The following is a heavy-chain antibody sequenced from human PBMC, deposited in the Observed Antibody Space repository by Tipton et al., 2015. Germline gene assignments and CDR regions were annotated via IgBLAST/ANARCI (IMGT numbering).Heavy chain of an antibody. CDR2: ISYTETS. V-gene: IGHV4-61*01. J-gene: IGHJ4*02. D-gene: IGHD6-25*01. CDR1: GGSVSSGNYY. Sequence: GLVKPSESLSLTCNVSGGSVSSGNYYWSWIRQPPGEGLEWIGYISYTETSHHNPSLKSRVTISVDTSKNEFSLKLRSVTAADTAVYYCARDIGAAGGWPAYWGQGTLVTVSS. CDR3: ARDIGAAGGWPAY.